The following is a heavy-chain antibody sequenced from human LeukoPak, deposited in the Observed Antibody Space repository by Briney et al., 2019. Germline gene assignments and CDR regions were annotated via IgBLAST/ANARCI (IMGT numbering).Heavy chain of an antibody. J-gene: IGHJ4*02. CDR2: IRYDGSNK. Sequence: GGSLRLSCAASGFTFSSYGMHWVRQAPGKGLEWVAFIRYDGSNKYYADSVKGRFTISRDNSKNTLYLQMNSLRAEDTAVYYCAKAPRGDYGDYYFDYWGQGTLVTVSS. CDR3: AKAPRGDYGDYYFDY. CDR1: GFTFSSYG. D-gene: IGHD4-17*01. V-gene: IGHV3-30*02.